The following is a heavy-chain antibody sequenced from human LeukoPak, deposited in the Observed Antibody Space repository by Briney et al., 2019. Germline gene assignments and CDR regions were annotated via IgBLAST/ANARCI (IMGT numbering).Heavy chain of an antibody. CDR2: INPSGGST. D-gene: IGHD3-10*01. CDR3: ARDYYGGHNLYNFDF. V-gene: IGHV1-46*01. J-gene: IGHJ4*02. CDR1: GYTFTSYY. Sequence: ASVKVSCKASGYTFTSYYMHWVRQAPGQGLEWMGIINPSGGSTSYAQKFQGRVTMTRDTSTNTVYTELSSLRSDDTAVYYCARDYYGGHNLYNFDFWGQGTLVTVSS.